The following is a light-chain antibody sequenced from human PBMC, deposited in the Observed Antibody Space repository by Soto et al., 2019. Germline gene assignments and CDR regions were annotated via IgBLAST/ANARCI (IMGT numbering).Light chain of an antibody. CDR2: DVS. CDR3: SAYTSSSTRV. CDR1: SSDVGGYNY. J-gene: IGLJ3*02. Sequence: QSALTQPASVSGSPGQSITISCTGTSSDVGGYNYVSWYQQHPGKAPKLMIYDVSNRPSGVSNRFSGSKSGYTASLTISGLQAEDEADYYCSAYTSSSTRVFGGGTQLTV. V-gene: IGLV2-14*01.